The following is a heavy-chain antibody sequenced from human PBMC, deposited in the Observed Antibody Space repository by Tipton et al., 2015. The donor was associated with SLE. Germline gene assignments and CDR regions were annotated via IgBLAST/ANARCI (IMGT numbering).Heavy chain of an antibody. CDR2: IKIKAYGGTT. V-gene: IGHV3-49*04. CDR3: AKDIYGSGPRNAFDI. Sequence: SLRLSCAASGFTFSDYAMNWVRQAPGKGLEWVGFIKIKAYGGTTEYAASVKDRFTISRDDSKSIAYLQMNNLKTEDTAVYYCAKDIYGSGPRNAFDIWGQGTMVTVSS. D-gene: IGHD3-10*01. J-gene: IGHJ3*02. CDR1: GFTFSDYA.